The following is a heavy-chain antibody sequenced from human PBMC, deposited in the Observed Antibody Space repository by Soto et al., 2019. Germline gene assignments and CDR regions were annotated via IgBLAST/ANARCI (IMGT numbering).Heavy chain of an antibody. CDR2: ISSSSSYI. CDR3: ARATRDYGGKPDWFDP. V-gene: IGHV3-21*01. CDR1: GLTFSSYS. J-gene: IGHJ5*02. D-gene: IGHD4-17*01. Sequence: GGSLRLSCAASGLTFSSYSMNWVRQAPGKGLEWVSSISSSSSYIYYADSVKGRFTISRDNAKNSLYLQMNSLRAEDTAVYYCARATRDYGGKPDWFDPWGQGTLVTVSS.